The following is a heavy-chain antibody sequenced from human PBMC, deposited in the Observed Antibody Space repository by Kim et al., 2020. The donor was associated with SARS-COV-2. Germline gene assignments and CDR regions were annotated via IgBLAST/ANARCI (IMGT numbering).Heavy chain of an antibody. CDR1: GFTFGDYA. CDR3: TKEVARGQQLGQPPYDC. Sequence: GGSLRLSCAASGFTFGDYAMHWVRQVPGTGLEWVSGINGNSDTIDYADSVRGRFSISRDNAKNSLYLQMNSLRVEDTAFYFCTKEVARGQQLGQPPYDCWGQGALVTVSS. V-gene: IGHV3-9*01. CDR2: INGNSDTI. D-gene: IGHD6-13*01. J-gene: IGHJ4*02.